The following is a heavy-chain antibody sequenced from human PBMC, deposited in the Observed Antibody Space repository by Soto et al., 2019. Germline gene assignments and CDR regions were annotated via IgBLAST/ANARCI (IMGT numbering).Heavy chain of an antibody. Sequence: GGSLRLSCAASGFTFSSYGMHWVRQAPGKGLEWVAVIWCDGSNKYYADSVKGRFTISRDNSKNTLYLQMNSLRAEDTAVYYCAKDSGRLLRYFDWSPPPDYYMDVWGKGTTVTVSS. V-gene: IGHV3-33*06. J-gene: IGHJ6*03. CDR3: AKDSGRLLRYFDWSPPPDYYMDV. CDR1: GFTFSSYG. CDR2: IWCDGSNK. D-gene: IGHD3-9*01.